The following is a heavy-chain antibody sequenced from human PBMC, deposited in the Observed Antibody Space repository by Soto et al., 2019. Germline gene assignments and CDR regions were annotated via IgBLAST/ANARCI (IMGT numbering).Heavy chain of an antibody. CDR3: GKVLVGATGHTDSDS. J-gene: IGHJ4*02. CDR2: IDYNGVT. V-gene: IGHV4-39*01. CDR1: GGSIYRSGYY. Sequence: AETLSLTCTVSGGSIYRSGYYWGWIRQPPGRGLEWIGNIDYNGVTYSNPSLRSRVTISRDTSKNQFSLKLTSVTAADTALYYCGKVLVGATGHTDSDSWGPGTLVTVSS. D-gene: IGHD2-15*01.